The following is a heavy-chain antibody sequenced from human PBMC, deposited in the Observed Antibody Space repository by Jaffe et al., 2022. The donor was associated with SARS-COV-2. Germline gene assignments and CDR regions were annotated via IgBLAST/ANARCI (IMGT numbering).Heavy chain of an antibody. CDR1: GFTFSSYS. CDR2: ISSSSSYI. V-gene: IGHV3-21*01. Sequence: EVQLVESGGGLVKPGGSLRLSCAASGFTFSSYSMNWVRQAPGKGLEWVSSISSSSSYIYYADSVKGRFTISRDNAKNSLYLQMNSLRAEDTAVYYCARDGAQLVLSLGQPDFDYWGQGTLVTVSS. D-gene: IGHD6-13*01. CDR3: ARDGAQLVLSLGQPDFDY. J-gene: IGHJ4*02.